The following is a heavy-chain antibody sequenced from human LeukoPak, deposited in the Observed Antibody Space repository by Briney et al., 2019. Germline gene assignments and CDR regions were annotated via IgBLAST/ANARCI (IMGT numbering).Heavy chain of an antibody. CDR3: ARGGGTYCTNGICYYFDY. J-gene: IGHJ4*02. Sequence: ASVKVSCKASGYTFIDYYIHWVRQAPGQGLEWMGWISPYSGGTNYAQKFQGRVTMTRVTSISTAYMELSRLRSDDTAVYSCARGGGTYCTNGICYYFDYWGQGTLVTVSS. D-gene: IGHD2-8*01. V-gene: IGHV1-2*02. CDR1: GYTFIDYY. CDR2: ISPYSGGT.